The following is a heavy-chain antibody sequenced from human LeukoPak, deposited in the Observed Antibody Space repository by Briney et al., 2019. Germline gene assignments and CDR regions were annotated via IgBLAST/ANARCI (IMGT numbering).Heavy chain of an antibody. CDR1: GGSFSGYY. CDR2: INHSGST. J-gene: IGHJ5*02. D-gene: IGHD3-22*01. V-gene: IGHV4-34*01. CDR3: ARVTMIVVVNWFDP. Sequence: TSETLSLTCAVYGGSFSGYYWSWIRQPPGKGLEWIAEINHSGSTNYNPSLKSRVTISVDTSKNQFSLKLSSVTAADTAVYYCARVTMIVVVNWFDPWGQGTLVTVSS.